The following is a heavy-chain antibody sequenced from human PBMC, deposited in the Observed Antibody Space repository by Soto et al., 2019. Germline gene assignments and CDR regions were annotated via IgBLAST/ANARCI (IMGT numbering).Heavy chain of an antibody. CDR2: IIPIFGTA. V-gene: IGHV1-69*12. Sequence: QVQLVQSGAEVKKPGSSMKVSCKASGGTFSSYAISWVRQAPGQGLEWMGGIIPIFGTADYAQKFQGRVTITADESTSTAYMELSSLRSEDTAVYYCASLIAAAGPPHSPRYYYGMDVWGQGTTVTVSS. D-gene: IGHD6-13*01. CDR1: GGTFSSYA. J-gene: IGHJ6*02. CDR3: ASLIAAAGPPHSPRYYYGMDV.